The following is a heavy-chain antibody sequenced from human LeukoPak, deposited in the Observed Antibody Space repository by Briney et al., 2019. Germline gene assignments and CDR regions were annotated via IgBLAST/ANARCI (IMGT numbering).Heavy chain of an antibody. CDR2: IKQDGSER. D-gene: IGHD4-17*01. V-gene: IGHV3-7*01. J-gene: IGHJ4*02. CDR1: GFTFSRYW. Sequence: GGSLRLSCAASGFTFSRYWMSWVRQAPGKGLEWVSNIKQDGSERYYVDSVKGRFTISRDNAKNSLNLQMNNLRAEDTAVYYCAREEYGDHLWWGQGTLVTVSS. CDR3: AREEYGDHLW.